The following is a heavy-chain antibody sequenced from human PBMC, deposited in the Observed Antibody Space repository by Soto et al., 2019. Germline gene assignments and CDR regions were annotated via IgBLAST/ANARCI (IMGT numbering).Heavy chain of an antibody. J-gene: IGHJ6*02. CDR2: INPSGGSI. CDR1: GYTFTTYY. CDR3: ARDRGRGGSYYIYFYGMDV. Sequence: QVQVVQSGAEVKKPGASVKVSCKASGYTFTTYYIHWVRQAPGQGLEWMGAINPSGGSIHYAQKFQGRVTMTRDTSTSTVYMELSRLRSEDTAVYYCARDRGRGGSYYIYFYGMDVWGQGTTVTVSS. V-gene: IGHV1-46*01. D-gene: IGHD1-26*01.